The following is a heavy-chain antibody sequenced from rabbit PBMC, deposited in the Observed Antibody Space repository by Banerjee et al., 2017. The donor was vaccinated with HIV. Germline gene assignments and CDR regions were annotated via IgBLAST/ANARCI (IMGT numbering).Heavy chain of an antibody. V-gene: IGHV1S43*01. D-gene: IGHD2-1*01. J-gene: IGHJ2*01. CDR1: GFDFSSSYC. CDR3: ARRADAYSFDP. Sequence: QQQLEESGGGLVKPEGSLTLTCKASGFDFSSSYCMCWVRQAPGKGLEWIACIDTSAGNTWYPSWAKGRFTITRSTSLNTVTLQMTSLTAADTATYFCARRADAYSFDPWGPGTLVTVS. CDR2: IDTSAGNT.